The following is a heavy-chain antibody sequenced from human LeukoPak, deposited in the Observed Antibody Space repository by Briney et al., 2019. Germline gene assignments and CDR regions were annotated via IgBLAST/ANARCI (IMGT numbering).Heavy chain of an antibody. CDR1: GFTFSSYA. J-gene: IGHJ4*02. D-gene: IGHD3-16*01. CDR2: IHADSGRT. V-gene: IGHV3-23*01. CDR3: VRDLGGRSGH. Sequence: GGSLRLSCATSGFTFSSYAMSWVRQAPGKGLEWVAGIHADSGRTYHADSVKGRFTIFRDNSKNTLYLQMNSLRAEDTAVYYCVRDLGGRSGHWGQGTLVTVSS.